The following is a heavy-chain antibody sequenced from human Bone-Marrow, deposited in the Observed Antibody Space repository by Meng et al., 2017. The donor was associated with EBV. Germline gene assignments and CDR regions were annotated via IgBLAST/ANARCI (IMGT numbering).Heavy chain of an antibody. Sequence: QVQLGQSGAEGKKPGSSVKVSCKTSAGTFSSDAISWVRQAPGQGLVWLGGLIPMSGAPYYAQNFQGRVTITADESTSTHYMELSNLRSEDTAMYYCASESGRGFTPDYWGQGTLVTVSS. CDR1: AGTFSSDA. CDR2: LIPMSGAP. J-gene: IGHJ4*02. D-gene: IGHD3-10*01. CDR3: ASESGRGFTPDY. V-gene: IGHV1-69*01.